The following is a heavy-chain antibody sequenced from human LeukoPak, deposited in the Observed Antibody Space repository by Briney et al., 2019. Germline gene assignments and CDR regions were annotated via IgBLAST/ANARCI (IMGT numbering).Heavy chain of an antibody. V-gene: IGHV5-51*01. Sequence: GESLKISCKASGYSFTTYWIGWVRQMPGKGLEWMGIIYPADSTAHYSPSFQGQVTISVDKSINTAYLQWSRLKASDTAMYYCARRMYDCSSTSCYEDYYYYYMDVWGKGTTVTVSS. CDR1: GYSFTTYW. J-gene: IGHJ6*03. CDR2: IYPADSTA. CDR3: ARRMYDCSSTSCYEDYYYYYMDV. D-gene: IGHD2-2*01.